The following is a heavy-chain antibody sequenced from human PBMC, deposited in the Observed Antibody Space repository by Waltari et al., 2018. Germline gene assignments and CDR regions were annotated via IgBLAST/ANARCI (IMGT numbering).Heavy chain of an antibody. J-gene: IGHJ1*01. D-gene: IGHD6-13*01. CDR1: GGTFSSYA. CDR3: ARGGIAAAGGKYFQH. V-gene: IGHV1-69*01. Sequence: QVQLVQSGAEVKKPGSSVKVSCKASGGTFSSYAISWVRQAPGQGLEWMGGIIPIFGTAHYAQKFQGRVTITADEATSTAYMELGSRRSEDTAVYYCARGGIAAAGGKYFQHWGQGTLGTVSS. CDR2: IIPIFGTA.